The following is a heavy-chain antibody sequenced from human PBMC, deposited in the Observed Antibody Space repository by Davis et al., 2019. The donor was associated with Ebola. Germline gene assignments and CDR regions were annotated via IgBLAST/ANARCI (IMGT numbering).Heavy chain of an antibody. CDR2: ISSSSSTI. CDR3: ANSPRYYDFWSGFSDYYYGMDV. V-gene: IGHV3-48*01. Sequence: GESLKISCAASGFTFSSYSMNWVRQAPGKGLEWVSHISSSSSTIYYADSVKGRFTISRDNSKNTLYLQMNSLRAEDTAVYYCANSPRYYDFWSGFSDYYYGMDVWGQGTTVTVSS. CDR1: GFTFSSYS. D-gene: IGHD3-3*01. J-gene: IGHJ6*02.